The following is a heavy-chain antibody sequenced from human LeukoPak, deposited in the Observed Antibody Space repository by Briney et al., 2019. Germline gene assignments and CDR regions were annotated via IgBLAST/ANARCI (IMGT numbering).Heavy chain of an antibody. Sequence: SETLSLTHAVSSYSLNRGYFWGWTGQPPGKGLDGIGKTYHSGNTYYNPSLKSRVTISVDTSKNQFSLKLRSVTAADTAVYFCARDRAPLSPRSRRYCLDVWGKGTTVTVSS. D-gene: IGHD3-16*02. V-gene: IGHV4-38-2*02. J-gene: IGHJ6*04. CDR3: ARDRAPLSPRSRRYCLDV. CDR2: TYHSGNT. CDR1: SYSLNRGYF.